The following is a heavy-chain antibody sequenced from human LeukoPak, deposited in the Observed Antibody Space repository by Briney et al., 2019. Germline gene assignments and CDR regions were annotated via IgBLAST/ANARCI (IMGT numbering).Heavy chain of an antibody. D-gene: IGHD4-17*01. CDR3: AREQDYGDYRDAFDI. J-gene: IGHJ3*02. Sequence: SVKVSCKASGGTFNSYAISWVRQAPGQGLEWMGGIIPIFGTANYAQEFQGRVTITADESTSTAYMELSSLRSEDTAVYYCAREQDYGDYRDAFDIWGQGTMVTVS. CDR2: IIPIFGTA. CDR1: GGTFNSYA. V-gene: IGHV1-69*13.